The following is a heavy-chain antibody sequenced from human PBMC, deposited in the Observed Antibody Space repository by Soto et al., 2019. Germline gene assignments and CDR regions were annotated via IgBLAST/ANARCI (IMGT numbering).Heavy chain of an antibody. CDR3: AANTYYYDSSGYYPDY. CDR2: IVVGSGNT. J-gene: IGHJ4*02. D-gene: IGHD3-22*01. CDR1: GFTFTSSA. Sequence: SVKVSCKASGFTFTSSAVQWVRQARGQRLEWIGWIVVGSGNTNYAQKFQERVTITRDMSTSTAYMELSSLRSEDTAVYYCAANTYYYDSSGYYPDYWGQGTLVTVSS. V-gene: IGHV1-58*01.